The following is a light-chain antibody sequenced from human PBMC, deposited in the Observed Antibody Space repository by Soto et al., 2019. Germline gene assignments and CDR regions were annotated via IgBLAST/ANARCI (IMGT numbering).Light chain of an antibody. Sequence: QSVLTQPPSASGTPGQSVTISCSGSSSNIGGYSVNWYQQLPGTAPKLLIYSNNQRPSGVPDRFSGSKSGTSASLAISGLQSEDEADYYCAAWDDSLNAYVFGTGTQLTVL. CDR1: SSNIGGYS. J-gene: IGLJ1*01. V-gene: IGLV1-44*01. CDR2: SNN. CDR3: AAWDDSLNAYV.